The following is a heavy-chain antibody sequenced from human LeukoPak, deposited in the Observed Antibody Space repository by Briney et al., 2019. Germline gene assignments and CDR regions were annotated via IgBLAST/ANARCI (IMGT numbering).Heavy chain of an antibody. Sequence: PSETLSLTCTISGASISTGGFYWTWIRQPPGEGLEWIGYIYYTGSTNYNPSLKSRVTISVDTSKNQFSLKLSSVTAADTAVYYCARDRVGATPGYYYYGMDVWGQGTTVTVSS. CDR3: ARDRVGATPGYYYYGMDV. CDR2: IYYTGST. CDR1: GASISTGGFY. V-gene: IGHV4-61*08. J-gene: IGHJ6*02. D-gene: IGHD1-26*01.